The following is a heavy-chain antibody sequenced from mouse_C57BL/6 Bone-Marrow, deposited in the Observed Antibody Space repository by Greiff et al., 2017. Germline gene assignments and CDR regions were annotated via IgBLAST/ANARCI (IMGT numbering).Heavy chain of an antibody. CDR1: GYAFSSSW. CDR3: AEYYGSSWGWFAY. CDR2: IYPGDGDT. Sequence: LVESGPELVKPGASVKLSCKASGYAFSSSWMNWVKQRPGKGLEWIGRIYPGDGDTNYNGKFKGKATLTADKSSSTAYMQLSSLTSEDSAVYFCAEYYGSSWGWFAYWGQGTLVTVSA. D-gene: IGHD1-1*01. J-gene: IGHJ3*01. V-gene: IGHV1-82*01.